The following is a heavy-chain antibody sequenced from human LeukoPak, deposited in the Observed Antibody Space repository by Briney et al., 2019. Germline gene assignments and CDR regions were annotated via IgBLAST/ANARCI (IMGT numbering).Heavy chain of an antibody. J-gene: IGHJ4*02. CDR1: GFTFSSYA. V-gene: IGHV3-30-3*01. CDR2: ISYDGSNK. CDR3: VRDGPDSSGYYFDY. D-gene: IGHD3-22*01. Sequence: GGSLRLSCAASGFTFSSYAMHWVRQAPGKGLEWVAVISYDGSNKYYADSVKGRFTISRDNSKNTLYLQMNSLRAEDTAVYYCVRDGPDSSGYYFDYWGQGTLVTVSS.